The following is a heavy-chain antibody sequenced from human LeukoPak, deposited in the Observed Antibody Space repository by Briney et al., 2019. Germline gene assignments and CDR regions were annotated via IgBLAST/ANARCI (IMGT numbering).Heavy chain of an antibody. CDR1: GYTFTSYG. J-gene: IGHJ4*02. V-gene: IGHV1-18*01. CDR3: ARDLTDYGDYSDYFDY. D-gene: IGHD4-17*01. CDR2: ISAYNGNT. Sequence: ASVKVSCKASGYTFTSYGISWVRQASGQGLEWMGWISAYNGNTNYAQKLQGRVTMTTDTSTSTAYMELRSLRSDDTAVYYCARDLTDYGDYSDYFDYWGQGTLVTVSS.